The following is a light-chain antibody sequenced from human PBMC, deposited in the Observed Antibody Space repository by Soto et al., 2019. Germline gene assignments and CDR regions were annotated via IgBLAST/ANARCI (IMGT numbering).Light chain of an antibody. J-gene: IGKJ5*01. CDR1: QDVSNY. V-gene: IGKV1-33*01. CDR3: QQYSNLNT. Sequence: DIQMTQSPSTLSASVGERVTITCQASQDVSNYLNWYQQKLGKAPKLLIYDASNLETGVPSRFSGSGSGTYFSFTISSLQPEDFATYYCQQYSNLNTFGQGTRLEIK. CDR2: DAS.